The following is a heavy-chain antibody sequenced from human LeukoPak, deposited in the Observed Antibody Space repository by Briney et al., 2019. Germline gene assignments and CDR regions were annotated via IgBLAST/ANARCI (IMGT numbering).Heavy chain of an antibody. CDR3: ARDPNLYSGTYDTY. CDR1: GVTFSSHW. D-gene: IGHD1-26*01. J-gene: IGHJ4*02. V-gene: IGHV3-7*03. Sequence: GVSLRLSCVVSGVTFSSHWMSWVRQAPGKGLEWVANIKQDGSERYYVDSVKGRFTISRDNAKNSVFLQVNSLRAGDTAVYYCARDPNLYSGTYDTYWGQGTLVTVSS. CDR2: IKQDGSER.